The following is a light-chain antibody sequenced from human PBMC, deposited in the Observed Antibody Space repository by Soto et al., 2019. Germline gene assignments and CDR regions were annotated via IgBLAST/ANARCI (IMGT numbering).Light chain of an antibody. J-gene: IGKJ1*01. CDR2: KAS. Sequence: DIQVTQSPSTLSASVGDRVTITCRASQSISSYLAWYQQKPGKAPKLLIYKASSLESGVPSRCSGSGSWTELTLTINSLQPDDFATYSCQQYNSYSTWTFGQGTKVDIK. V-gene: IGKV1-5*03. CDR1: QSISSY. CDR3: QQYNSYSTWT.